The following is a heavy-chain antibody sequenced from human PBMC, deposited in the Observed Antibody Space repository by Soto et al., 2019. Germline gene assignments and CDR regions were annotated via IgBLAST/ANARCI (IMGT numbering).Heavy chain of an antibody. CDR1: GSPFIGYT. V-gene: IGHV3-21*01. CDR3: ARDQPGYSYGYGLGY. D-gene: IGHD5-18*01. CDR2: ISSSSSYI. Sequence: EVQLVESGGGLVKPGGSLRLPVAASGSPFIGYTRTWVGQAPGKGLGWVSSISSSSSYIYYADSVKGRFTISRDNAKNSLYLQMNSLRAEDTAVYDCARDQPGYSYGYGLGYWGQGTLVTVSS. J-gene: IGHJ4*02.